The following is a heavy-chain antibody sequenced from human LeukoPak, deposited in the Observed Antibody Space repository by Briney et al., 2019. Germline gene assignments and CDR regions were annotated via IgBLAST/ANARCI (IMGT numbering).Heavy chain of an antibody. CDR2: IKQDGSKK. D-gene: IGHD5-24*01. Sequence: SGGFLRLSCVASGFPFSSYWMTWVRQAPGKGLEWVANIKQDGSKKSYVDSVKGRFTISRDNAKNSLYLQMNSLRAEDTAIYYCTRVGYIDEGIDYWGQGTLVTVSS. CDR3: TRVGYIDEGIDY. J-gene: IGHJ4*02. V-gene: IGHV3-7*04. CDR1: GFPFSSYW.